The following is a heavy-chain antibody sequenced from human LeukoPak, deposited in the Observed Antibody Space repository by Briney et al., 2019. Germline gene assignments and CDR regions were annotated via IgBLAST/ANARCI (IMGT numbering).Heavy chain of an antibody. J-gene: IGHJ4*02. CDR2: ISSSGSTI. Sequence: GGSLRLSCAASGFTFSNYAMSWVRQAPGKGLEWVSYISSSGSTIYYADSVKGRFTISRDNARNSLYLQMSSLRAEDTAVYYCARDPGSTGNYWGQGTLVTVSS. V-gene: IGHV3-48*04. CDR3: ARDPGSTGNY. CDR1: GFTFSNYA. D-gene: IGHD1-14*01.